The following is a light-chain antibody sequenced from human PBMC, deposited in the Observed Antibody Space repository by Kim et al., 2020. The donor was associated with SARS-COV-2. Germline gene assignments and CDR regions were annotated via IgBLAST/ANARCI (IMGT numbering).Light chain of an antibody. CDR3: QQYSDWPHA. CDR2: GAS. CDR1: QSVSSN. Sequence: DIVMTQSPATLSVSPGERATLSCRASQSVSSNLAWYQQRPGQAPRLLIHGASTRATGVPARFSGSGSGTEFTLTISSLQSEDFAVYYCQQYSDWPHAFGQGTKLEI. J-gene: IGKJ2*01. V-gene: IGKV3-15*01.